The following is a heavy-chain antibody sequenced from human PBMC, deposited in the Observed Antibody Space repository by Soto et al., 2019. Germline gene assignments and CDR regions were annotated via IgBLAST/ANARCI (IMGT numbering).Heavy chain of an antibody. D-gene: IGHD6-13*01. Sequence: GGSLRLARAASGVRVWSQVMGGVRQATGQGLEWVATISGNGLATAYADSVKGRFTVSRDNSKDTLDLQMDSLRGDDTAVYYCAKDRLYSSIWFPHPLYGMDVWGQGITVTLSS. CDR1: GVRVWSQV. CDR3: AKDRLYSSIWFPHPLYGMDV. J-gene: IGHJ6*02. V-gene: IGHV3-23*01. CDR2: ISGNGLAT.